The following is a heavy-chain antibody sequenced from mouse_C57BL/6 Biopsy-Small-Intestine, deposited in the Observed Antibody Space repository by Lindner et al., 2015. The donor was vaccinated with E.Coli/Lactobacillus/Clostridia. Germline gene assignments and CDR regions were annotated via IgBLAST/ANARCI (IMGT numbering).Heavy chain of an antibody. CDR2: IYPRGGNT. Sequence: VQLQESGADLARPGASVKLSCKASGYTFISYGISWVKQRTGQGLEWIGEIYPRGGNTYYNEKFKGKATLTADKSSSTAYMELRSLTSEDSAVYFCAMGDYGFAYWGQGTLVTVTA. V-gene: IGHV1-81*01. CDR1: GYTFISYG. D-gene: IGHD2-4*01. CDR3: AMGDYGFAY. J-gene: IGHJ3*01.